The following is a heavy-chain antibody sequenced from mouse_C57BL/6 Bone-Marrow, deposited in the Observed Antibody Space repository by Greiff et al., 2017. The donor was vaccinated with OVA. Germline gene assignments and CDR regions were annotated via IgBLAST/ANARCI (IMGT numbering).Heavy chain of an antibody. CDR2: INPDSSTI. CDR3: ARPIYYGNYDWYFDV. J-gene: IGHJ1*03. V-gene: IGHV4-1*01. CDR1: GIDFSRYW. Sequence: EVQLQESGGGLVQPGGSLKLSCAASGIDFSRYWMSWVRRAPGKGLEWIGEINPDSSTINYAPSLKDKFIISRDNAKNTLYLQMSKVRSEDTALYYCARPIYYGNYDWYFDVWGTGTTVTVSS. D-gene: IGHD2-1*01.